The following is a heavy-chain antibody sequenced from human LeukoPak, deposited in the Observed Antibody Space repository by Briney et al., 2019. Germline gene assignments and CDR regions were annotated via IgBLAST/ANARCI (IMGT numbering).Heavy chain of an antibody. J-gene: IGHJ4*02. D-gene: IGHD6-19*01. V-gene: IGHV4-39*07. CDR3: ARWYSSGWAFDY. CDR1: GGSISSSSYY. CDR2: IYHSGST. Sequence: SETLSLTCTVSGGSISSSSYYWGWIRQPPGKGLEWIGSIYHSGSTNYNPSLKSRVTISVDKSKNQFSLKLSSVTAADTAVYYCARWYSSGWAFDYWGQGTLVTVSS.